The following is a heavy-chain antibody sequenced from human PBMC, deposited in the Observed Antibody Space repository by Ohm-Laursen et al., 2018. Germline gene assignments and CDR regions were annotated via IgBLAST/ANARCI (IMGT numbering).Heavy chain of an antibody. CDR1: GFTFSSYA. Sequence: SLRLSCAASGFTFSSYAMNWVRQAPGKGLEWVSGISGSGSRTYYADSVKGRFTISRDNSKNTLFLQMNSLRAEDTAVYYCARISDYGVGYGMDVWGQGTTVTVSS. CDR3: ARISDYGVGYGMDV. V-gene: IGHV3-23*01. D-gene: IGHD5/OR15-5a*01. J-gene: IGHJ6*02. CDR2: ISGSGSRT.